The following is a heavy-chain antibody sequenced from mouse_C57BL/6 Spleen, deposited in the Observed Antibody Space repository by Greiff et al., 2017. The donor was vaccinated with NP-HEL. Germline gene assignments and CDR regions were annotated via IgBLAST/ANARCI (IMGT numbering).Heavy chain of an antibody. CDR1: GYTFTSYW. CDR3: AREGDYGSSTGAMDY. J-gene: IGHJ4*01. CDR2: IYPGSGST. V-gene: IGHV1-55*01. Sequence: VQLQQPGAELVKPGASVKMSCKASGYTFTSYWITWVKQRPGQGLEWIGDIYPGSGSTNYNEKFKSKATLTVDTSSSTAYMQLSSLTSEDSAVYYCAREGDYGSSTGAMDYWGQGTSVTVSS. D-gene: IGHD1-1*01.